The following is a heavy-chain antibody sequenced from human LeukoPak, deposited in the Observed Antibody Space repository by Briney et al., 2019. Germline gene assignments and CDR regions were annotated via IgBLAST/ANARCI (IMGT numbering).Heavy chain of an antibody. J-gene: IGHJ3*01. V-gene: IGHV3-48*03. D-gene: IGHD6-6*01. CDR3: EAARPAWPYAFDV. CDR2: ISSSGSTI. CDR1: GFTFSSYE. Sequence: GGSLRLSCAASGFTFSSYEMNWVRQAPGKGLEWVSYISSSGSTIYYADSVKGRFTISRDNAKNSLYLQMNSLRAEDTAVYYCEAARPAWPYAFDVWGQGTMVTVSS.